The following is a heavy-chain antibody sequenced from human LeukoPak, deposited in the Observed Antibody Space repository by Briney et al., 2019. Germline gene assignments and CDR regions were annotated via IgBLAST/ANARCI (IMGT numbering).Heavy chain of an antibody. D-gene: IGHD3-10*01. CDR1: GGSFSGYY. CDR2: INHSGST. V-gene: IGHV4-34*01. Sequence: SQTLSLTCALYGGSFSGYYWSWIRQPPGKGLEWIGEINHSGSTNYNPSLKSRVTISVDTSKNQFSLKLSSVTAADTAVYYCARGGVIIPNWFDPWGQGTLVTVSS. CDR3: ARGGVIIPNWFDP. J-gene: IGHJ5*02.